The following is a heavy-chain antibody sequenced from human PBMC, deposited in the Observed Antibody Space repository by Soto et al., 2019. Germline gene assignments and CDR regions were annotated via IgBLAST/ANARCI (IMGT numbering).Heavy chain of an antibody. CDR1: GDSINRNKW. CDR2: IHYRGNT. D-gene: IGHD3-9*01. V-gene: IGHV4-4*02. CDR3: ARGGDWLFDY. Sequence: QVQLQESGPGLVKPSGTLSLTCDVFGDSINRNKWWTWVRQAPGKGPEWTGEIHYRGNTNYNPSLKSRVIVSMDTSKNQFSLRLTSVTAADTAVYYCARGGDWLFDYWGQGILVTVS. J-gene: IGHJ4*02.